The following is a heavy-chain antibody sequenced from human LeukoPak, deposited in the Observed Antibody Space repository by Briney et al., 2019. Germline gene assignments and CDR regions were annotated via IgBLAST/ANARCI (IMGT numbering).Heavy chain of an antibody. J-gene: IGHJ4*02. Sequence: GGSLRLSCAASGFTFSNAWMSWVRQAPGKGLEWVGRIKSKTDGGTTDYAAPVKGRFTISRDDSKNTLYLQMNSLRAEDTAVYYCAKGVGYCSGGSCQQFDYWGQGTLATVSS. CDR2: IKSKTDGGTT. D-gene: IGHD2-15*01. V-gene: IGHV3-15*01. CDR3: AKGVGYCSGGSCQQFDY. CDR1: GFTFSNAW.